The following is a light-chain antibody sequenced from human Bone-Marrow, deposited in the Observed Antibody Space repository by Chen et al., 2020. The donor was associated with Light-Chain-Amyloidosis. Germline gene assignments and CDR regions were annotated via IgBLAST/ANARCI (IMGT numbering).Light chain of an antibody. V-gene: IGKV4-1*01. CDR3: QQYYSTPPT. Sequence: DIVMTQSPEYLAVSLGERATINCKSSQSVLYSSNNKNYLAWYQQKPGQPPKLLIYWASTRESGVPDRFSGSGSGTDFTLTISSLQAEDVAVYYCQQYYSTPPTFGQGTKVEIK. CDR2: WAS. CDR1: QSVLYSSNNKNY. J-gene: IGKJ1*01.